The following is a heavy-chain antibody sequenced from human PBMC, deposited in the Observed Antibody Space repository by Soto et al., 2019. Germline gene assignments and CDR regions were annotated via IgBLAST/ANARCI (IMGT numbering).Heavy chain of an antibody. D-gene: IGHD2-2*01. J-gene: IGHJ5*02. CDR1: GYSFMKYG. CDR3: AREASVLLPAAQPSRFDP. CDR2: ISPYSGYT. Sequence: QVQLVQSGPEMKKPGASVKVSCKGFGYSFMKYGINWVRQAPGQGLEWVGWISPYSGYTHSAQKFHGRLTLTTVTAASTAYMELMILRSADTALYYCAREASVLLPAAQPSRFDPWREGTLVTVSS. V-gene: IGHV1-18*01.